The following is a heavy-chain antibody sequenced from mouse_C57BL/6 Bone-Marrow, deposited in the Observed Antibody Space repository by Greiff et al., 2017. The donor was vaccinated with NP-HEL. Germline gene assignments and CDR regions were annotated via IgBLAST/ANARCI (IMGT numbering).Heavy chain of an antibody. CDR3: ARSGDYAWFAY. CDR1: GYTFTSYW. J-gene: IGHJ3*01. Sequence: QVQLQQPGAELVMPGASLKLSCKASGYTFTSYWMHWVKQRPGQGLEWIGEIDPSDSYTNYNQKFKGKSTLTVDKASSTDYMQLSSLTSEDSAVYYCARSGDYAWFAYWDRGTLVTVSA. D-gene: IGHD2-4*01. V-gene: IGHV1-69*01. CDR2: IDPSDSYT.